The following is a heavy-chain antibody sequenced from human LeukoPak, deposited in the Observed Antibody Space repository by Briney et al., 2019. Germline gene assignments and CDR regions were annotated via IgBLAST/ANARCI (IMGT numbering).Heavy chain of an antibody. CDR1: GYSFTSYW. J-gene: IGHJ4*02. CDR2: IDPGDSFT. D-gene: IGHD3-16*01. CDR3: ARDGGGVSSWVSR. V-gene: IGHV5-10-1*01. Sequence: GESLKISCKGSGYSFTSYWISWVRQMPGKGPEWMGRIDPGDSFTKYSPSFQGHVTISADKSTSTVYLQWSSLEASDTAMYYCARDGGGVSSWVSRWGQGTQVTVSS.